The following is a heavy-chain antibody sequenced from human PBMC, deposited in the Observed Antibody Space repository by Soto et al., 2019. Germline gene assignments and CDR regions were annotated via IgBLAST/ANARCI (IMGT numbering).Heavy chain of an antibody. CDR2: INPNSGGT. Sequence: GASVKVSCKASGYTFTGYYMHWVRQAPGQGLEWMGWINPNSGGTNYAQKFQGRVTMNRDTSISTAYMELSRLRSDDTAVYYCARDIKYSSSSGMDVWGQGTTVTVSS. J-gene: IGHJ6*02. CDR1: GYTFTGYY. D-gene: IGHD6-6*01. CDR3: ARDIKYSSSSGMDV. V-gene: IGHV1-2*02.